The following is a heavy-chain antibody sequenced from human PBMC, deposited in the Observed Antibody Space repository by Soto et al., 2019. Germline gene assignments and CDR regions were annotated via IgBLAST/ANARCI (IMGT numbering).Heavy chain of an antibody. CDR2: INHSGST. V-gene: IGHV4-34*01. J-gene: IGHJ5*02. CDR3: ARGVMDIVATITEGVKWFDP. D-gene: IGHD5-12*01. Sequence: QVQLQQWGAGLLKPSETLSLTCAVYGGSFSGYYWSWIRQPPGKGLEWIGEINHSGSTNYNPSLKSRVSISVDTSKNQFSLKLSSVTAADTAVYYCARGVMDIVATITEGVKWFDPWGQGTLVTVSS. CDR1: GGSFSGYY.